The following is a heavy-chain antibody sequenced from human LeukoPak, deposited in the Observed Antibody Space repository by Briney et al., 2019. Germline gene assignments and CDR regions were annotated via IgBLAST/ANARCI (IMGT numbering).Heavy chain of an antibody. Sequence: TSETLSLTCAVYGGSFSGYYWSWIRQPPGKGLEWIGEINHSGSTNYNPSLKSRVTISVDTSKNQFSLKLSSVTAADTAVYYCARHFYLRWTVRDWGQGTLVTVSS. CDR3: ARHFYLRWTVRD. CDR2: INHSGST. CDR1: GGSFSGYY. J-gene: IGHJ4*02. V-gene: IGHV4-34*01. D-gene: IGHD3-3*02.